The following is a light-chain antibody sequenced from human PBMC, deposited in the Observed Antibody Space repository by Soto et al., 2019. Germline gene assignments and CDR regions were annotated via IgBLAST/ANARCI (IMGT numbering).Light chain of an antibody. V-gene: IGKV3-15*01. J-gene: IGKJ1*01. CDR1: QSLNRD. Sequence: IVMTQSPATLSMSPVETATLSCRASQSLNRDLAWYQQKPGQSPRLLIFGASIRATGIPARFSGSGSGTEFTLTIGSLQSEDCALYYCQQYNNWPGTFGQGTKVDIK. CDR2: GAS. CDR3: QQYNNWPGT.